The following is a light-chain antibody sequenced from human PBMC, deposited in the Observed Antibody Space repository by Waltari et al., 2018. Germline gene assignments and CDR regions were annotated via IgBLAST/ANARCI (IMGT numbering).Light chain of an antibody. CDR2: EDT. CDR1: SSAVATYNL. CDR3: CSYAGNKIMI. V-gene: IGLV2-23*01. J-gene: IGLJ2*01. Sequence: QSALTQPASVSGSPGQSITLSCTGTSSAVATYNLVSWYQQHPGKAPRLMIYEDTERPSGVSNRFSGSKSGNTASLTSAGLQAEDGADYYCCSYAGNKIMIFGGGTKLTVL.